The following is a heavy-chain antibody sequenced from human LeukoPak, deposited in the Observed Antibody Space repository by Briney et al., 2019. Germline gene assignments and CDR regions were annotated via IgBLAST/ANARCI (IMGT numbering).Heavy chain of an antibody. CDR2: ISGGDIST. CDR1: GFTFGSYM. CDR3: AKAPMVRGVIIADY. D-gene: IGHD3-10*01. V-gene: IGHV3-23*01. J-gene: IGHJ4*02. Sequence: SGGSLRLSCAAPGFTFGSYMMTWVREAPGKGLEWVSTISGGDISTYYADSVRGRFTVSRDNSKKALYLQMNSLRAEDTAVYHCAKAPMVRGVIIADYWGQGTLVTVSS.